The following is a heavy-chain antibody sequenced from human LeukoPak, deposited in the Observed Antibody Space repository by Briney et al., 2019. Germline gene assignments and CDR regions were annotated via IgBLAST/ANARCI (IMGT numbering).Heavy chain of an antibody. V-gene: IGHV4-39*07. CDR3: ARVQSRGYDYGPFDL. J-gene: IGHJ4*02. D-gene: IGHD5-18*01. CDR1: GGSIRSSGYY. Sequence: PSETLSLTRNVSGGSIRSSGYYWGWIRQPPGKGLECIGTNYYTGSTYYNPSLKSRVTISVDTSNNQFSLRLTSVTAADTAVYYCARVQSRGYDYGPFDLWGQGTLVTVSS. CDR2: NYYTGST.